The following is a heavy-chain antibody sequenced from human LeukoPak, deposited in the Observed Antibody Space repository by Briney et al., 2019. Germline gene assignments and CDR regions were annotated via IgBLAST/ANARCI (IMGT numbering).Heavy chain of an antibody. CDR2: INPNSGGT. Sequence: ASVKVFCTASGYTFTGYYMHWVRQAHGQGLEWMGWINPNSGGTNYPQKFQGRVTITRDTSISTAYMELSRLRPDDTAVYYCARGTAIWFGELLPYEYYFDYWGQGTLVTVSS. V-gene: IGHV1-2*02. CDR3: ARGTAIWFGELLPYEYYFDY. J-gene: IGHJ4*02. CDR1: GYTFTGYY. D-gene: IGHD3-10*01.